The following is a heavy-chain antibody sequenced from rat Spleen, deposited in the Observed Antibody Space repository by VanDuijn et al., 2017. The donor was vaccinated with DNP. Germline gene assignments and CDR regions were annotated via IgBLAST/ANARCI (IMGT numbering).Heavy chain of an antibody. V-gene: IGHV5-25*01. CDR2: ISTGGGNI. CDR1: GFNFNGFW. Sequence: EVQLVESGGGLVQPGRSLKLSCAASGFNFNGFWMGWVRQAPTRGLEWVAAISTGGGNIYYRDSVKGRFTISRDNAKSTLYLQMDSLRSEDTATYYCATQGQLGITWFAYWGQGTLVTVSS. D-gene: IGHD1-10*01. J-gene: IGHJ3*01. CDR3: ATQGQLGITWFAY.